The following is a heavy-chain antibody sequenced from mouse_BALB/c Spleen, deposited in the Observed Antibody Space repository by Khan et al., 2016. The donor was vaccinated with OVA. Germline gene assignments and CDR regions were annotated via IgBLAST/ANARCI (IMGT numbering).Heavy chain of an antibody. D-gene: IGHD4-1*01. J-gene: IGHJ3*01. Sequence: VQLQQSGTVLARPGASVKMSCKASGYTFTSYWMHWVKQRPGQGLEWIGDIYPGNTDTNYNQKFKGKAKLTAGTSTSTAYMELSSLTNEDSAVYYCTRRNWDVAWFAYWGQGTLVTVSA. CDR2: IYPGNTDT. CDR3: TRRNWDVAWFAY. V-gene: IGHV1-5*01. CDR1: GYTFTSYW.